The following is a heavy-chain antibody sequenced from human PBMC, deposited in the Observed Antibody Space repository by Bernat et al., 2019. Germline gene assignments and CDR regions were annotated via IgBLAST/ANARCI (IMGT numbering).Heavy chain of an antibody. CDR1: GFTFSSYS. J-gene: IGHJ4*02. CDR3: VRRQLWFSD. CDR2: ISGSDATI. Sequence: EVQLVESGGGLVQPGGSLRLSCAASGFTFSSYSMNWVRQAPGKGLEWVAFISGSDATINYADSVKGRFTISRENGRNSLYLQVNSLRAEDTAVYYCVRRQLWFSDWGQGTLVTVSS. D-gene: IGHD3-10*01. V-gene: IGHV3-48*01.